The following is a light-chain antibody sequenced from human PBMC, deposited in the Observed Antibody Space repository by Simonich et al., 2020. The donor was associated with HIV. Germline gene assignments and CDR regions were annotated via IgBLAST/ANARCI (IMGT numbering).Light chain of an antibody. J-gene: IGKJ5*01. CDR1: QSVSTN. V-gene: IGKV3-15*01. CDR2: GAS. Sequence: EIVMTQSPATLSVSPGERATLSCRASQSVSTNLAWYQQKPGQAPRRLIYGASTRATGIPARFSGSGSGTEFTLTISSVQSEDFVVYYCQQYNNWPLTFGGGTRLEIK. CDR3: QQYNNWPLT.